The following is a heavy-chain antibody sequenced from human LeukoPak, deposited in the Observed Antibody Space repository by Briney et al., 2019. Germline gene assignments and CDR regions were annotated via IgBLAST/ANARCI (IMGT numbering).Heavy chain of an antibody. CDR1: GSTFSNYA. Sequence: PGGSLRLSCAASGSTFSNYAMSWVRQAPGKGLELVSTIRFSDDTTYYADSVKGRFTVSRDNSKSTLTLQMNSLRAEDTALYYCSKDQSNGYTNYGDYWGQGTLVTVSS. J-gene: IGHJ4*02. V-gene: IGHV3-23*01. D-gene: IGHD5-24*01. CDR2: IRFSDDTT. CDR3: SKDQSNGYTNYGDY.